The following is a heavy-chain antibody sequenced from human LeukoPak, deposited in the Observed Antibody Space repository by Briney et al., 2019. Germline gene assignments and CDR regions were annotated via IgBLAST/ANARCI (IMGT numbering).Heavy chain of an antibody. CDR3: ARDGSSGHGYYYYYYMDV. CDR2: INPNSGGT. J-gene: IGHJ6*03. CDR1: GYTFTGYY. V-gene: IGHV1-2*02. Sequence: ASVKVSCKASGYTFTGYYMHWVRQAPGQGLEWMGWINPNSGGTNYAQKFQGRVTMARDTSISTAYMELSRLRSDDTAVYYCARDGSSGHGYYYYYYMDVWGKGPRSPSP. D-gene: IGHD3-22*01.